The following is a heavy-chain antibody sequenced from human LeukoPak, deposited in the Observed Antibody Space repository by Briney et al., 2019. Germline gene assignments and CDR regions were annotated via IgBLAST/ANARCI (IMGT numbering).Heavy chain of an antibody. CDR3: ARGDRNSRYYYYYYFMDV. V-gene: IGHV4-34*01. D-gene: IGHD4-23*01. CDR2: INHSGST. Sequence: SETLSLTCAVYGGSFSGYYWSWIRQPPGKGLEWIGEINHSGSTNYNPSLKSGVTISVDTSKNQFSLKLSSVTAADTAVYYCARGDRNSRYYYYYYFMDVWGKGTTVTVSS. CDR1: GGSFSGYY. J-gene: IGHJ6*03.